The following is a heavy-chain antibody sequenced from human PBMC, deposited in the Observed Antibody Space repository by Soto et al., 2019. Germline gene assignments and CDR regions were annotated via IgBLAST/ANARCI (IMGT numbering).Heavy chain of an antibody. CDR3: ARGLWDLTNDY. J-gene: IGHJ4*02. CDR1: GGSISSYY. CDR2: IYYSGST. D-gene: IGHD3-16*01. V-gene: IGHV4-59*01. Sequence: QVQLQESGPGLVKPSETLSLTCTVSGGSISSYYWSWIRQPPGKGLEWIGYIYYSGSTNYNPSLKSRVTISVDTSKNQFSLKLSSVTAADTAVYYCARGLWDLTNDYWGQGTLVTVSS.